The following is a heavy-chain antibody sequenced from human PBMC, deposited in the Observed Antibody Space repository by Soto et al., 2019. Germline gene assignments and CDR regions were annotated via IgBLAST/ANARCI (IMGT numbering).Heavy chain of an antibody. CDR1: GFTFSSYV. D-gene: IGHD6-19*01. CDR2: ISSSSSYI. CDR3: ARVAVAGSYNWFDP. Sequence: GVSLRLSCAASGFTFSSYVMHWVRQAPGKGLEWVASISSSSSYIYYADSVKGRFTISRDNAKNSLYLQMNSLRAEDTAVYYCARVAVAGSYNWFDPWGQGTLVTVSS. V-gene: IGHV3-21*01. J-gene: IGHJ5*02.